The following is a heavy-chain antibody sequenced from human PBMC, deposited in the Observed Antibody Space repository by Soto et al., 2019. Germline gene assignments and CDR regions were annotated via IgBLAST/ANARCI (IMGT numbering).Heavy chain of an antibody. V-gene: IGHV1-69*13. Sequence: GASVKGSCKASGGTISSYSISRVRQAPGQGLEWMGWIIPIFGTANYAQKFQGRVTITADESTSTAYMELSSLRSEDTAVYYCAFTYYYDSSGPSGAFDIWGQGTMVTVSS. CDR3: AFTYYYDSSGPSGAFDI. J-gene: IGHJ3*02. CDR2: IIPIFGTA. CDR1: GGTISSYS. D-gene: IGHD3-22*01.